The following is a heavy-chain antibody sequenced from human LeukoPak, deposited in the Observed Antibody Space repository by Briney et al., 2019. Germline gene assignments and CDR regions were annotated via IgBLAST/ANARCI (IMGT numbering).Heavy chain of an antibody. J-gene: IGHJ3*02. CDR2: IIPIFGTA. V-gene: IGHV1-69*06. Sequence: SVKVSCKASGYTFSSYAISWVRQAPGQGLEWMGGIIPIFGTANYAQKFQGRVTITADKSTSTAYMELSSLRSEDTAVYYCARDQSYYDSSGYYDPGAFDIWGQGTMVTVSS. CDR1: GYTFSSYA. CDR3: ARDQSYYDSSGYYDPGAFDI. D-gene: IGHD3-22*01.